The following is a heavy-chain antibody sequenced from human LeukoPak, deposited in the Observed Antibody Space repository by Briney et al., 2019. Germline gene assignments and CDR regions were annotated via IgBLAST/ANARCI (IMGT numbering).Heavy chain of an antibody. CDR2: INPNSGGT. CDR1: GYTXTGYY. D-gene: IGHD3-10*01. V-gene: IGHV1-2*02. CDR3: ARDYGSGSYYSYYFDY. Sequence: GASVKVSCKASGYTXTGYYMHWVRQAPGQGLEWMGWINPNSGGTNYAQKFQGRVTMTRDTSISTAYMELSRLRSDDTAVYYCARDYGSGSYYSYYFDYWGQGTLVTVSS. J-gene: IGHJ4*02.